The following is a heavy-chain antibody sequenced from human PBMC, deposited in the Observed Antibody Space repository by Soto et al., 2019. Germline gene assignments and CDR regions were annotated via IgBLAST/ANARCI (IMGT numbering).Heavy chain of an antibody. CDR2: IKSKTDGGTT. V-gene: IGHV3-15*07. CDR3: TTLPETYYYYYGMDV. CDR1: GFSFSNAW. J-gene: IGHJ6*02. Sequence: EVQLVESGGGLVKPGGSLRLSCAASGFSFSNAWMNWVRQAPGKGLEWVGRIKSKTDGGTTDYAAPVKGRFTISRDDSKNTLYLQMNSLKTEDTAVYYCTTLPETYYYYYGMDVWGQGTTVTVSS.